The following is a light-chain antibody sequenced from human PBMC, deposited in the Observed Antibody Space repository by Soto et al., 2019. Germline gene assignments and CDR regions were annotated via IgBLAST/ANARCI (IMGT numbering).Light chain of an antibody. J-gene: IGLJ3*02. CDR1: SSDIGGYKY. CDR2: EVN. V-gene: IGLV2-8*01. Sequence: QSVLTQPASVSGSPGQSITISCTGTSSDIGGYKYVSWYQQHPGKAPRLMIYEVNKRPSGVPDRFSGSKSGYTASLTVSGLQTEDEAFYYCSSSAGIYHYLVFGGGTKLTVL. CDR3: SSSAGIYHYLV.